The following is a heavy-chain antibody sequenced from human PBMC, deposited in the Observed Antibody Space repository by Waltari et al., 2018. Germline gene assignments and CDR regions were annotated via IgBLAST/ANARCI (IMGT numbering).Heavy chain of an antibody. V-gene: IGHV4-39*01. CDR1: GGSISSSSYY. D-gene: IGHD2-15*01. CDR2: MYYSGST. CDR3: VRHARTTSGGKHFDH. Sequence: QLQLQESGPGLVKPSETLSLTCTVSGGSISSSSYYWGWVRQPPGKGLEWIGNMYYSGSTYYNPSLKSRVTISGDTSKSQFSLKLSSVTAADTSMYYCVRHARTTSGGKHFDHWGQGMLVTVSP. J-gene: IGHJ4*02.